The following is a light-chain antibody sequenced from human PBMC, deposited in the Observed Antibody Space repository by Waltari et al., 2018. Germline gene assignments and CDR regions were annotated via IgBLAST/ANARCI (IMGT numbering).Light chain of an antibody. CDR1: QGMSDY. V-gene: IGKV1-39*01. CDR2: GAF. Sequence: DIVMTQSPSSLSVSVGDRVTVTCRASQGMSDYLNWYQQKPGKPPKLLISGAFLLQSGVPSRFNGSGSGTLFSLTISGLQPEDFATYYCQQSYVTPRTFGQGTKLDIK. J-gene: IGKJ2*01. CDR3: QQSYVTPRT.